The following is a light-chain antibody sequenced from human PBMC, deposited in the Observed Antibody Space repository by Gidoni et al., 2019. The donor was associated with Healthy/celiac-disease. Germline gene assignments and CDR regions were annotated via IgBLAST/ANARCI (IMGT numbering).Light chain of an antibody. CDR2: DAS. CDR1: QRVSSY. Sequence: EIVLTQSASTLSLSPGARATLSCRASQRVSSYLAWYQQKPGQAPRLLIYDASNRATGSPARFSGSGSGTDFTLTISSLEPEDFAVYYCQQRSNWPPLTFGGGTKVEIK. J-gene: IGKJ4*01. CDR3: QQRSNWPPLT. V-gene: IGKV3-11*01.